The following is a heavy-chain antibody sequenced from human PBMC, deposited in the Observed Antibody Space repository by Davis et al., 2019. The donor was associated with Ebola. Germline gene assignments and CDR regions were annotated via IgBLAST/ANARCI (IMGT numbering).Heavy chain of an antibody. D-gene: IGHD2-15*01. CDR2: INGGATTI. V-gene: IGHV3-74*01. J-gene: IGHJ4*02. CDR1: GFPFSTSW. Sequence: PGGSLRLSCAASGFPFSTSWMYWVRQIPGKGPACVSRINGGATTIDDTDSAKGRFTISRDNAKNTLYLQMNSLRAEDTAVYYCAREQPCGGSCYSFLDSWGQGTLVTVSS. CDR3: AREQPCGGSCYSFLDS.